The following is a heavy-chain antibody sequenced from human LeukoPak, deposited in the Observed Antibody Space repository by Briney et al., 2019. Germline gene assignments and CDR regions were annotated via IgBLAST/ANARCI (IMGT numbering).Heavy chain of an antibody. CDR2: IIPFSGSA. J-gene: IGHJ4*02. CDR1: GGIFSDYL. D-gene: IGHD2-15*01. V-gene: IGHV1-69*13. Sequence: SVKVSCKASGGIFSDYLINWVRQAPGQGLEWIGGIIPFSGSAYSAQKFRGRLTITADESTTTAYMELSSLTSEDTAVFYCARGTRTLEAAPFDYWGQGTLVTVSS. CDR3: ARGTRTLEAAPFDY.